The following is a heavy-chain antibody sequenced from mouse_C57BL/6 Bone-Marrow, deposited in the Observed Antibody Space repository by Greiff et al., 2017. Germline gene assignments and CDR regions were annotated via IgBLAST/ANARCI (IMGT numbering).Heavy chain of an antibody. J-gene: IGHJ3*01. V-gene: IGHV1-81*01. Sequence: VQLQQSGAELARPGASVKLSCKASGYTFTSSGISWVKQRTGQGLEWIGEIYPRSGNTYYNEQFKGKATLTADKSSSTAYMELRSLTSEDSAVYFCARPIYYDYAWFAYWGQGTLVTVSA. D-gene: IGHD2-4*01. CDR1: GYTFTSSG. CDR3: ARPIYYDYAWFAY. CDR2: IYPRSGNT.